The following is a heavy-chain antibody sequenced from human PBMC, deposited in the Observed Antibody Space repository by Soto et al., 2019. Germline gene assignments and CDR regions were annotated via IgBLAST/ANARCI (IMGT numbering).Heavy chain of an antibody. CDR2: IKEDGSEI. CDR1: GFSFSSIR. D-gene: IGHD1-26*01. Sequence: EVQLVESGGGLVQPGESLRLSCAASGFSFSSIRMSWVRQAPGKGLEWVANIKEDGSEINYLDSVKGRFTISRDNAKKSLYLQMNSLRVEDKAVYYCARFRSLDVWGQGTVVIVSA. J-gene: IGHJ3*01. CDR3: ARFRSLDV. V-gene: IGHV3-7*03.